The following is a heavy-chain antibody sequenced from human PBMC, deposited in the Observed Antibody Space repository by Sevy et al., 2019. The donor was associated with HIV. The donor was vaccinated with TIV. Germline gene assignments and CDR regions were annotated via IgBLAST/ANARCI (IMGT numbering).Heavy chain of an antibody. D-gene: IGHD3-16*01. CDR3: AKDMFLWGTAFAFDI. CDR2: ISWNSGSI. Sequence: GGCLRLSCAASGFTFDDYAMHWVRQAPGKGLEWVSGISWNSGSIGYADSVKGRFTISRDNAKNSLYLQMNSLRAEDTALYYCAKDMFLWGTAFAFDIWGQGTMVTVSS. V-gene: IGHV3-9*01. J-gene: IGHJ3*02. CDR1: GFTFDDYA.